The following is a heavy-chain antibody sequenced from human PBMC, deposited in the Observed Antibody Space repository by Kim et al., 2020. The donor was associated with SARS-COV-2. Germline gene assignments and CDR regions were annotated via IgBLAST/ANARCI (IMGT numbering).Heavy chain of an antibody. V-gene: IGHV5-51*01. J-gene: IGHJ6*02. CDR1: GYSFTSYW. Sequence: GESLKISCKGSGYSFTSYWIGWVRQMPGKGLEWTGIIYPGDSDTRYSPSFQGQVTISADKSISTAYLQWSSLKASDTAMYYCARSMGYYYGSGSYYAYYYYGMDDWGQGTTVTVSS. CDR3: ARSMGYYYGSGSYYAYYYYGMDD. D-gene: IGHD3-10*01. CDR2: IYPGDSDT.